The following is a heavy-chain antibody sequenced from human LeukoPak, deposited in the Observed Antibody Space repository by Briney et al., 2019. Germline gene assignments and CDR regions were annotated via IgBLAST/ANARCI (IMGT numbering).Heavy chain of an antibody. CDR2: IYPGDSDT. V-gene: IGHV5-51*01. CDR3: ARQSTVTTGYAFDI. D-gene: IGHD4-17*01. J-gene: IGHJ3*02. Sequence: GESLKISCKGSGYRFTNHWIGWVRQMPGEGLEWMALIYPGDSDTRYSPSFQGQVTISADKSISTAYLQWSSLKASDTAMYYCARQSTVTTGYAFDIWGQGTMVTVSS. CDR1: GYRFTNHW.